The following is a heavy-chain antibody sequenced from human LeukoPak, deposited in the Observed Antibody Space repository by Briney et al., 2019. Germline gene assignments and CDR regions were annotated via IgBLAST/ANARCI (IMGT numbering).Heavy chain of an antibody. CDR3: ARGVYSHGYDY. CDR2: IIPNSGGT. Sequence: ASVKVSCKASGYSFIVYYIHWVRQAPGQGFEWMGWIIPNSGGTNYAQRFQGRVTMTRDTSISTVYMELTRLTSDDTAVYYCARGVYSHGYDYWGQGTLVTVSS. V-gene: IGHV1-2*02. CDR1: GYSFIVYY. J-gene: IGHJ4*02. D-gene: IGHD5-18*01.